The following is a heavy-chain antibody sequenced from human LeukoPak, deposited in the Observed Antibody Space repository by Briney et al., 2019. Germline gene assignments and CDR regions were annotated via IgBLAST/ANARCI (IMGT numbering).Heavy chain of an antibody. CDR2: INPSGGST. V-gene: IGHV1-46*01. D-gene: IGHD4-11*01. CDR1: GYTFTSYY. J-gene: IGHJ5*02. CDR3: ARGPSNYVWFDP. Sequence: RASVKVSCKASGYTFTSYYMHWVRQAPGQGLEWMGIINPSGGSTSYAQKFQGRVIMTRDMSTSTVYMELSSLRSEDTAVYYCARGPSNYVWFDPWGQGTLVTVSS.